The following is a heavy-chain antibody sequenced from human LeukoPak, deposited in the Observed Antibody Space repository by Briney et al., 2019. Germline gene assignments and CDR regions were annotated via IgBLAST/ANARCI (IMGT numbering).Heavy chain of an antibody. Sequence: GSLRLSCEASGFTFSRYAMIWVRQAPGKGLGWVSGSSGSGGITSYADSVKGRFTISRDNSKNTLYLQMKSLRAEDTALYYCAKGGTESYHYYGMDVWGQGTTVTVSS. CDR1: GFTFSRYA. CDR3: AKGGTESYHYYGMDV. V-gene: IGHV3-23*01. D-gene: IGHD1-26*01. J-gene: IGHJ6*02. CDR2: SSGSGGIT.